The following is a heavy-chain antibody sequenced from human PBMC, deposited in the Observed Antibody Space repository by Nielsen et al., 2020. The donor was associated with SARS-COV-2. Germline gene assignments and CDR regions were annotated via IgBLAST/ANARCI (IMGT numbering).Heavy chain of an antibody. Sequence: GGSLRLSCAASGFTFSSYAMSWVRQAPGKGLEWVSAISGSGGSTYYADSVKGRFTISRDNSKNTLFLQMNSLRAEDTAIYYCAKDPAFGDYGGVYYGLDVWGQGTLVTVSS. J-gene: IGHJ6*02. V-gene: IGHV3-23*01. CDR1: GFTFSSYA. CDR2: ISGSGGST. D-gene: IGHD4-23*01. CDR3: AKDPAFGDYGGVYYGLDV.